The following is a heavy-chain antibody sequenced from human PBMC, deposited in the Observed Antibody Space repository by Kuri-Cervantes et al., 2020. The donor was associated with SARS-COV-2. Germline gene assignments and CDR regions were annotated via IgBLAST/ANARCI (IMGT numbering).Heavy chain of an antibody. D-gene: IGHD6-13*01. CDR2: IYYSGST. CDR1: GGSISSYY. CDR3: ARVGEYSSSLDY. Sequence: SETLSLTCTVSGGSISSYYWSWIRQPPGKGLEWIGYIYYSGSTNCNPSLKSRVTISVDTSKDQFSLKLSSVTAADTAVYYCARVGEYSSSLDYWGQGTLVTVSS. V-gene: IGHV4-59*01. J-gene: IGHJ4*02.